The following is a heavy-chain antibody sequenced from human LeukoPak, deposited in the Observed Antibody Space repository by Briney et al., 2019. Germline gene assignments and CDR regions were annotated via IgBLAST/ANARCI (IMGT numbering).Heavy chain of an antibody. CDR2: ISAYNGNT. D-gene: IGHD6-19*01. J-gene: IGHJ3*02. V-gene: IGHV1-18*04. Sequence: ASVKVSCKASSFTFTSYGLSWVRQAPGQGLEWMGWISAYNGNTNYAQKLQGRVTMTTDTSTSTAYMELRSLRSDDTAVYYCARESSSGGRGAFDIWGQGTMVTVSS. CDR3: ARESSSGGRGAFDI. CDR1: SFTFTSYG.